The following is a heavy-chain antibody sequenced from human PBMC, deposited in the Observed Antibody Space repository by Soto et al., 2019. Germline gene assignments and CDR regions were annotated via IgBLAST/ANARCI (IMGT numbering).Heavy chain of an antibody. J-gene: IGHJ5*02. Sequence: GASVQVSCKDSGGTFSSYAISWVRQAPGQGLEWMGGIIPIFGTANYAQKFQGRVTITADESTSTAYMELSSLRSEDTAVYYCATQGGWNSNYDNWFDPWGQGTLVTVSS. CDR3: ATQGGWNSNYDNWFDP. CDR1: GGTFSSYA. CDR2: IIPIFGTA. D-gene: IGHD4-4*01. V-gene: IGHV1-69*13.